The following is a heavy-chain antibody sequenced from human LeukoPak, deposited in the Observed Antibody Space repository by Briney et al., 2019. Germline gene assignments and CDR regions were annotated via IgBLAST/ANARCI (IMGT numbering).Heavy chain of an antibody. CDR1: GGSFSGYY. Sequence: KPSETLSLTCAVYGGSFSGYYWSWIRQPPGKGLEWIGEINHSGRTNYNPSLKSRVTISVDTSKNQFSLKLSSVTAADTAVYYCARGPLRFLEWFPIGPFDPWGQGTLVTVSS. CDR3: ARGPLRFLEWFPIGPFDP. CDR2: INHSGRT. V-gene: IGHV4-34*01. J-gene: IGHJ5*02. D-gene: IGHD3-3*01.